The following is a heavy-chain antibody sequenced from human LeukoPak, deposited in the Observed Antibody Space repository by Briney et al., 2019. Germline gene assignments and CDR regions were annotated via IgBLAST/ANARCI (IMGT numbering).Heavy chain of an antibody. CDR2: ISGSGGST. D-gene: IGHD3-10*01. V-gene: IGHV3-23*01. Sequence: PGGSLRLSCAASGFTFSSYAMSWVRQAPGKGLEWVSAISGSGGSTYYADSVKGRFTISRDNSKNTLYLQMNSLRAEDTAVYYCAKDHQRGSFGELGPFDHWGQGTLVTVSS. CDR3: AKDHQRGSFGELGPFDH. J-gene: IGHJ4*02. CDR1: GFTFSSYA.